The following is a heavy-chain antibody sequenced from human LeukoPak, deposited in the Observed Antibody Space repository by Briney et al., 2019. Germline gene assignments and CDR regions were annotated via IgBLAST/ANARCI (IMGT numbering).Heavy chain of an antibody. Sequence: PGGSLRLSCAASGFTFSSYWMHWVRQAPGKGLLWVSRVNRIGSSTSYADSVKGRFTISRDNAKNTLYLQMNSLRAEDTAVYYCARGFHYPWQWLGFDYWGQGTLVTVSS. CDR2: VNRIGSST. V-gene: IGHV3-74*01. D-gene: IGHD6-19*01. J-gene: IGHJ4*02. CDR3: ARGFHYPWQWLGFDY. CDR1: GFTFSSYW.